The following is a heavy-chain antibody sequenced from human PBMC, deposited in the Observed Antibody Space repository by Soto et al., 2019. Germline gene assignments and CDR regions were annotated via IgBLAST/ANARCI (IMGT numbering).Heavy chain of an antibody. V-gene: IGHV5-51*01. D-gene: IGHD4-17*01. CDR3: ARRNRHDYGALGYYYMDV. J-gene: IGHJ6*03. CDR1: GYSFTSYW. Sequence: EESLKISCKGSGYSFTSYWIGWVRQMPGKGLEWMGIIYPGDSDTRYSPSFQGQVTISADKSISTAYLQWSSLKASDTAMYYCARRNRHDYGALGYYYMDVWGKGTTVTVSS. CDR2: IYPGDSDT.